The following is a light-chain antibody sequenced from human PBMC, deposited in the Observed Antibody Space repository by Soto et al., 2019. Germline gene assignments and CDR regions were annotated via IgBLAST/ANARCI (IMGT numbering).Light chain of an antibody. V-gene: IGLV2-14*01. CDR2: DVS. CDR1: SSDVGGYSY. J-gene: IGLJ1*01. Sequence: QSALTQPASVSGSPGQSIAISCTGTSSDVGGYSYVSWYQQQPGKAPKLVISDVSNRPSGVSDRFSGSKSGNTASLTISGLETEDEADYYFASYTTSSTYVFGTGTQLTVL. CDR3: ASYTTSSTYV.